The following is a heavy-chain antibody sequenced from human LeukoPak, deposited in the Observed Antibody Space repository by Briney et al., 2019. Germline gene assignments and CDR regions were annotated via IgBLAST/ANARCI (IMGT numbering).Heavy chain of an antibody. V-gene: IGHV3-66*01. CDR2: IYSGGYT. J-gene: IGHJ4*02. CDR1: GFTFGDYA. D-gene: IGHD3-10*01. Sequence: GGSLRLSCTASGFTFGDYAMSWVRQAPGKGLEWVSVIYSGGYTYYADSVKGRFTISRDNSKNTLYLQMNSLRAEDTAVYYCARDRGSGLDYWGQGTLVTVSS. CDR3: ARDRGSGLDY.